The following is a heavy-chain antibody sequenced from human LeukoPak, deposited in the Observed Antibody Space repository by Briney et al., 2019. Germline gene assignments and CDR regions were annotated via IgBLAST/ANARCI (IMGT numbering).Heavy chain of an antibody. J-gene: IGHJ4*02. Sequence: SETLSLTCTVSGGSISSYYWSWIRQPPGKGLEWIGYIYYSGSTNYNPSLKSRVTISVDTSKNQFSLKLSSVTAADTAVYYCARVSREWEGRYYFDYWGQGTLVTVSS. D-gene: IGHD1-26*01. CDR2: IYYSGST. CDR1: GGSISSYY. V-gene: IGHV4-59*01. CDR3: ARVSREWEGRYYFDY.